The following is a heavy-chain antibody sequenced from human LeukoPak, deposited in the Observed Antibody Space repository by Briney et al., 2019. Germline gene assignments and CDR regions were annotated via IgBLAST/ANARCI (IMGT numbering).Heavy chain of an antibody. D-gene: IGHD3-10*01. CDR3: ARDTMVRDHDAFDI. CDR1: GGSISSYY. Sequence: SETLSFTCTVSGGSISSYYWSWIRQPAGKGLEWIGRIYTSGSTNYNPSLKGRVTMSVDTSKNQFSLKLSSVTAADTAVYYCARDTMVRDHDAFDIWGQGTMVTVSS. CDR2: IYTSGST. V-gene: IGHV4-4*07. J-gene: IGHJ3*02.